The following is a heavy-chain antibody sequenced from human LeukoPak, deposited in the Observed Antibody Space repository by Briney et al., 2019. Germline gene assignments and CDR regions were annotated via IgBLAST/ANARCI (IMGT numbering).Heavy chain of an antibody. V-gene: IGHV4-59*08. Sequence: SETLSLTCTVSGGSISSYYWSWIRQPPGKGLEWIGYIYYSGSTNYNPSLKSRVTISVDTSKNQFSLKLSSVTAADTAVYYCARHGYCGSQPRAFDIWGQGTMVTVSS. CDR3: ARHGYCGSQPRAFDI. J-gene: IGHJ3*02. CDR2: IYYSGST. CDR1: GGSISSYY. D-gene: IGHD1-26*01.